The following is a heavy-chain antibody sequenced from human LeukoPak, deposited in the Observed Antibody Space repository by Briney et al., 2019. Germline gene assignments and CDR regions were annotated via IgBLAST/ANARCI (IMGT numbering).Heavy chain of an antibody. CDR2: IYYSGST. D-gene: IGHD6-13*01. J-gene: IGHJ4*02. Sequence: SETLSLTCTISGGSISSHFWSWIRQPPGKGLEWIGYIYYSGSTNYNPSLKSRATISVDTSKNQFSLKLSSVTAADTAVYYCARHSSSWEFDYWGQGTLVTVSS. CDR1: GGSISSHF. CDR3: ARHSSSWEFDY. V-gene: IGHV4-59*08.